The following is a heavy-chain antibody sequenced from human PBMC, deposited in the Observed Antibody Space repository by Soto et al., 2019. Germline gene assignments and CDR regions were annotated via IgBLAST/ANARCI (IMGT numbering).Heavy chain of an antibody. Sequence: GESLTISCKASGYSFTNYWIGWVRQMPGKGLEWMGIIYPAASDTRYSPSFEGQVTISADKSISTAYLQWCSLKASDTAIYYCARLLDGSRWYCYYWGQGTLGTVSS. V-gene: IGHV5-51*01. J-gene: IGHJ4*02. CDR3: ARLLDGSRWYCYY. CDR2: IYPAASDT. D-gene: IGHD2-15*01. CDR1: GYSFTNYW.